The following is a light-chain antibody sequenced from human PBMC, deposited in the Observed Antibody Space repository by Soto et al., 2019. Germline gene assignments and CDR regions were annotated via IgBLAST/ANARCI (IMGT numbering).Light chain of an antibody. CDR2: WAS. CDR1: QSVLYSSNNKKY. J-gene: IGKJ4*01. CDR3: QQYYSTPLN. V-gene: IGKV4-1*01. Sequence: DIVMTQSPDSLAVSLGERATINCKSSQSVLYSSNNKKYLAWYQQKPGQPPKLLIYWASTRESGVPDRFSGSGSGTDFTLTISSLQAEDVAVYYCQQYYSTPLNFGGGTKVEIK.